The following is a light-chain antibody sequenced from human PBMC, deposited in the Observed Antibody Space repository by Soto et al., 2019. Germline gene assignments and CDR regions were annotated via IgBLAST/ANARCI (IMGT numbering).Light chain of an antibody. CDR1: QSVSSSY. J-gene: IGKJ1*01. CDR2: GAS. Sequence: ENVFVQSSGALSFSPRERAPPSCRASQSVSSSYLAWYQQKPGQAPRLLIYGASSRATGIPDRFSGSGSGTDFTLTISRLEPEDFAVYYCQQYGSSPWTFGQGTKVDIK. CDR3: QQYGSSPWT. V-gene: IGKV3-20*01.